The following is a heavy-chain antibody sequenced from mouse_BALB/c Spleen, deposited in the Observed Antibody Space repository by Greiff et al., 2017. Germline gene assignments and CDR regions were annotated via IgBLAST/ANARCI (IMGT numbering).Heavy chain of an antibody. J-gene: IGHJ3*01. V-gene: IGHV14-4*02. Sequence: VHVKQSGAELVRSGASVKLSCTASGFNIKDYYMHWVKQRPEQGLEWIGWIDPENGDTDYAPKFQGKATMTADTSSNTAYLQLSSLTSEDTAVYYCNAPYGNYVGFAYWGQGTLVTVSA. D-gene: IGHD2-1*01. CDR3: NAPYGNYVGFAY. CDR2: IDPENGDT. CDR1: GFNIKDYY.